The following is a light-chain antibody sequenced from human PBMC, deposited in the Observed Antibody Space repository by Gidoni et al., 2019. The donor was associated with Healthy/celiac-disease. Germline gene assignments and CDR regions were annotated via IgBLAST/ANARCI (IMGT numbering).Light chain of an antibody. CDR2: DAS. V-gene: IGKV3-11*01. CDR3: QQRSNWPGT. Sequence: EIVLTQSPATLSLSPGERATLSCRASQRVSSYLAWYQQKPGQAPRLLIYDASNRATGIPARFSGSGSGTDFTLTISSLEPEDCAVYYCQQRSNWPGTFGQGTKVEIK. CDR1: QRVSSY. J-gene: IGKJ1*01.